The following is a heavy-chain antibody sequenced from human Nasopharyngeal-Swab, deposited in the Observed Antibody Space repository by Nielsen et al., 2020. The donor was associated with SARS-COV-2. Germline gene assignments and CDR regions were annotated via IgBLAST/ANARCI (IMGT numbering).Heavy chain of an antibody. CDR2: IIPIFGTA. Sequence: SVKVSCKASGGTFSSYAISWVRQAPGQGLEWMGGIIPIFGTANYAQKFQGRVTITADESTSTAYMELSSLRSEDTAVYYCARKSLGYSSGWLVAFDIWGQGTMVTVSS. CDR1: GGTFSSYA. CDR3: ARKSLGYSSGWLVAFDI. J-gene: IGHJ3*02. D-gene: IGHD6-19*01. V-gene: IGHV1-69*13.